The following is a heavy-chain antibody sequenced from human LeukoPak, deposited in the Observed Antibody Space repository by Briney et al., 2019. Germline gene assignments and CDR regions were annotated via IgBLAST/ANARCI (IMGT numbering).Heavy chain of an antibody. CDR3: AKDGSYGSGSFDY. CDR1: GFTFSSYA. D-gene: IGHD3-10*01. V-gene: IGHV3-30-3*01. J-gene: IGHJ4*02. CDR2: ISYDGSNE. Sequence: GGSLRLSCAASGFTFSSYAMHWVRQAPGKGLEWVAVISYDGSNEYYADSVKGRFTISRDNSKNTLYLQMNSLRAEDTAVYYCAKDGSYGSGSFDYWGQGTLVTVSS.